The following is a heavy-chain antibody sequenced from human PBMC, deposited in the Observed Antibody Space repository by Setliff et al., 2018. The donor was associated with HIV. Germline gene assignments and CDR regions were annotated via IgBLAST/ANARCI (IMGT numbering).Heavy chain of an antibody. Sequence: SETLSLTCTFSGGSISSSGYYWGWIRQPPGKGLEWIGIIYYRGSADYNPSLKSLVTISVDTSKNQITLKLRSVTAADTAEYYCAREQGIAAIASIPEAFDIWGQGTMVTF. CDR2: IYYRGSA. D-gene: IGHD2-21*01. CDR1: GGSISSSGYY. CDR3: AREQGIAAIASIPEAFDI. V-gene: IGHV4-39*06. J-gene: IGHJ3*02.